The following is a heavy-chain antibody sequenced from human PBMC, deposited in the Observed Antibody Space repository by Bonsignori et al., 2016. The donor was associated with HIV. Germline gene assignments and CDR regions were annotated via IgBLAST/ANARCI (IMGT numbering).Heavy chain of an antibody. D-gene: IGHD2-8*01. CDR2: INPNNGGT. J-gene: IGHJ5*02. Sequence: WVRQAPGQGLEWMGWINPNNGGTNYARKFRGRVTMTRDTSISTAYMELSRLRSDDTAVYYCAKVDLHCSNGVCYNWLDPWGQGTLVTVSS. V-gene: IGHV1-2*02. CDR3: AKVDLHCSNGVCYNWLDP.